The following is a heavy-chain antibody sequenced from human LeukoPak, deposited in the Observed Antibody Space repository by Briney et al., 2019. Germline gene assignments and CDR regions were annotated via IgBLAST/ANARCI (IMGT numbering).Heavy chain of an antibody. CDR1: GGSISSYY. D-gene: IGHD1-1*01. J-gene: IGHJ4*02. V-gene: IGHV4-59*01. CDR2: IYYSGST. Sequence: PSETLSLTCTVSGGSISSYYWSWIRQPPGKGLEWIGYIYYSGSTYYNPSLKSRVTISVDTSKNLFSLKLSSVTAADTAVYYCARVQRPLDGADCWGQGTLVTVSS. CDR3: ARVQRPLDGADC.